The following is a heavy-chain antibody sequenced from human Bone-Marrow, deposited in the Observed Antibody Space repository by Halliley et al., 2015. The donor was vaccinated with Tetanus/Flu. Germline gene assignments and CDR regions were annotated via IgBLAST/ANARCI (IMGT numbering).Heavy chain of an antibody. V-gene: IGHV4-31*03. CDR3: ARVLYYDGTSPRLYYFDY. CDR1: GDSISSGGYY. J-gene: IGHJ4*02. D-gene: IGHD3-16*01. Sequence: TLSLTCTVSGDSISSGGYYWSWIRQHPGKGLEWIGYIYYTGSTYYNPSLKSRVTISVDTSKNQFSLKLSSVTAADTAVYYCARVLYYDGTSPRLYYFDYWGQGTLVTVSS. CDR2: IYYTGST.